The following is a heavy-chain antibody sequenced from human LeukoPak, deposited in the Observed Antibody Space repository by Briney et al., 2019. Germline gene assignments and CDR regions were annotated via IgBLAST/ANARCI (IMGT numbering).Heavy chain of an antibody. CDR2: TYYRSNWYN. Sequence: SQTLSLTCAISGDSVSSNSVAWNWIRQSPSRGLEWLGRTYYRSNWYNDYAVPVKSRITINPDTSKNQFSLQLNSVTPEDTAVYFCARYMSSSKIFDYWGQGTLVTVSS. CDR1: GDSVSSNSVA. V-gene: IGHV6-1*01. CDR3: ARYMSSSKIFDY. D-gene: IGHD6-6*01. J-gene: IGHJ4*02.